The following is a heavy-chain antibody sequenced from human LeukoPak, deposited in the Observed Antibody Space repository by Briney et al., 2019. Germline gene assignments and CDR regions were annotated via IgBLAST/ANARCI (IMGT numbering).Heavy chain of an antibody. V-gene: IGHV4-61*02. CDR3: ASGGDSSSLSFDY. D-gene: IGHD6-6*01. CDR1: GGSISSGSYY. J-gene: IGHJ4*02. Sequence: PSETLSLTCTVSGGSISSGSYYWSWIRQPAGKGLEWIGRIYTSGSTNYNPSLKSRVTISVDTSKNQFSLKLSSVTAADTAVYYCASGGDSSSLSFDYWGQGTLVTVSS. CDR2: IYTSGST.